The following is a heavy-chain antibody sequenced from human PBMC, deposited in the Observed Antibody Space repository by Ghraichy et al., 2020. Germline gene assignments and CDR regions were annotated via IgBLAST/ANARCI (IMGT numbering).Heavy chain of an antibody. J-gene: IGHJ1*01. D-gene: IGHD3-22*01. Sequence: GGSLRLSCAASGFTFSSYAMSWVRQAPGKGLDWVSAISGSGGSTYYADSVKGRFTISRDNSKNTLYLQMNSLRAEDTAVYYCAKDRDDYESSGYYLPLGNWGQGTLVTVSS. CDR3: AKDRDDYESSGYYLPLGN. CDR2: ISGSGGST. CDR1: GFTFSSYA. V-gene: IGHV3-23*01.